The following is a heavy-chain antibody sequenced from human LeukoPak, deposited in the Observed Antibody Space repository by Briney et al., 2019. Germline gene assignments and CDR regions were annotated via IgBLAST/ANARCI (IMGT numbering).Heavy chain of an antibody. J-gene: IGHJ6*03. V-gene: IGHV3-21*01. CDR1: GFTFSSYA. CDR3: ASSSVGAKAYYYYMDV. Sequence: PGGSLRLSCAASGFTFSSYAMSWVRQAPGKGLEWVSSISSSSSYIYYADSVKGRFTISRDNAKNSLYLQMNSLRAEDTAVYYCASSSVGAKAYYYYMDVWGKGTTVTVSS. CDR2: ISSSSSYI. D-gene: IGHD1-26*01.